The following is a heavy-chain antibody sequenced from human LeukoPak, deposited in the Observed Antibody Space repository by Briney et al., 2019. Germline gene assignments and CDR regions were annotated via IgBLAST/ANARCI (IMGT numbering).Heavy chain of an antibody. Sequence: AETLSLTCTVSGGSISSYYWSCIRQPPGKGLKWIWYIYYSGSTNYNPSLKRRVTISVSTYKNQFSLKLSSVTAAETAVYYCAGGLAAAGFDYWGQGTLVTVSS. V-gene: IGHV4-59*01. D-gene: IGHD6-13*01. CDR2: IYYSGST. CDR3: AGGLAAAGFDY. CDR1: GGSISSYY. J-gene: IGHJ4*02.